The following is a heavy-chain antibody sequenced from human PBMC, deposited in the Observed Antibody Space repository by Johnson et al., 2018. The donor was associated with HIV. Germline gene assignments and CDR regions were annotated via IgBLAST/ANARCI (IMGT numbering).Heavy chain of an antibody. CDR3: DRSGLGDALDI. Sequence: VQVVESGGGLVQPGGSLKLSCAASGFTFSGSAMHWVRQASGKGLEWVGRIRSKANSYATAYAASVKGRFTISRYDSKNTAYLQMNSLKTEDTAVYYDDRSGLGDALDIWGQGTMVTVSS. D-gene: IGHD3-22*01. J-gene: IGHJ3*02. CDR1: GFTFSGSA. V-gene: IGHV3-73*02. CDR2: IRSKANSYAT.